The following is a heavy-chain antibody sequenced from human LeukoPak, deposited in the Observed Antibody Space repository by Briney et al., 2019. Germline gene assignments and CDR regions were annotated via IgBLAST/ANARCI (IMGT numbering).Heavy chain of an antibody. V-gene: IGHV4-30-4*08. Sequence: PSETLSLTCTVSGGSISSGDYYWRWIRQPPGKGLEWIGYIYYSGSTYYNPSLKSRVTISVDTSKNQFSLKLSSVTAADTAVYYCARQDSSGWDLDYWGQGTLVTVSS. CDR2: IYYSGST. CDR3: ARQDSSGWDLDY. CDR1: GGSISSGDYY. J-gene: IGHJ4*02. D-gene: IGHD6-19*01.